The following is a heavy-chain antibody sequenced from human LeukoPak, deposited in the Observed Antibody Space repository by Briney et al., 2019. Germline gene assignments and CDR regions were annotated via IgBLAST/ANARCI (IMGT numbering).Heavy chain of an antibody. CDR1: GGSISSSSYY. J-gene: IGHJ5*02. CDR2: IYYSGST. CDR3: AREQMTTVTTRGDWFDP. D-gene: IGHD4-17*01. V-gene: IGHV4-39*07. Sequence: SETLSLTCTVSGGSISSSSYYWAWIRQPPGKGLEWIGSIYYSGSTNYNPSLKSRVTISVDTSKNQFSLKLSSVTAADTAVYYCAREQMTTVTTRGDWFDPWGQGTLVTVSS.